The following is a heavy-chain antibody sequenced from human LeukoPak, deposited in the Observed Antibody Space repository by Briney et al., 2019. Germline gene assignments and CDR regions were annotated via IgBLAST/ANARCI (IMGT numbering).Heavy chain of an antibody. CDR3: ARVRYSPDY. CDR2: ISNSGGGT. CDR1: GFTFSSYA. V-gene: IGHV3-23*01. Sequence: GGSLRLSCAASGFTFSSYAMSWVRQAPGKGLEWVSAISNSGGGTYYADSVKGRFTVSRDDSKNTLYLQMNSLRAEDTAVYYCARVRYSPDYWGQGTLLTVSS. D-gene: IGHD6-13*01. J-gene: IGHJ4*02.